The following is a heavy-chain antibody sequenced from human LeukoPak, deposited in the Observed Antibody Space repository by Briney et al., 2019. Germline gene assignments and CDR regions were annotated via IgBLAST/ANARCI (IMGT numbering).Heavy chain of an antibody. CDR3: ARDDGRVATIDY. CDR2: INPNSGYT. D-gene: IGHD5-12*01. V-gene: IGHV1-2*02. J-gene: IGHJ4*02. CDR1: GYTFTGYY. Sequence: ASMKVSCKASGYTFTGYYMHWVRQAPGQELEWMGWINPNSGYTNYAQRFQGRVTMTRDTSISTAYMELSRLRSDDTAVYYCARDDGRVATIDYWGQGTLVIVSS.